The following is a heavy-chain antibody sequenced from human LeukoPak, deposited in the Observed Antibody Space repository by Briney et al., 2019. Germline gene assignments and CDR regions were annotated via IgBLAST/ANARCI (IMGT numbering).Heavy chain of an antibody. CDR2: ISGSGGST. D-gene: IGHD1-26*01. CDR3: AKDRSGGSYVYWYLDL. Sequence: GASLRLSCAASGFTFSSYAMSWVRQAPGKGLEWVSAISGSGGSTYYADSVKGRFTISRDNSKNTLYLQMNSLRAEDTAVYYCAKDRSGGSYVYWYLDLWGRGTLVTVSS. V-gene: IGHV3-23*01. J-gene: IGHJ2*01. CDR1: GFTFSSYA.